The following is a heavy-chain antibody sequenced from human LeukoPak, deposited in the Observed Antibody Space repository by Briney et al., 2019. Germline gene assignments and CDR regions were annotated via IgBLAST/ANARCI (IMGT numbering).Heavy chain of an antibody. V-gene: IGHV2-5*02. Sequence: SGPTLVKPTQTLTLTCTFSGFSLSTSGVGVGWIRQPPGKALEWLALIYWDDDKRYSPSLKSRLTITKDPSQNQVVLTMTNMDPVDTATYYCAHRGPAHLWFGSFDYWGQGTLVTVSS. CDR1: GFSLSTSGVG. J-gene: IGHJ4*02. D-gene: IGHD3-10*01. CDR3: AHRGPAHLWFGSFDY. CDR2: IYWDDDK.